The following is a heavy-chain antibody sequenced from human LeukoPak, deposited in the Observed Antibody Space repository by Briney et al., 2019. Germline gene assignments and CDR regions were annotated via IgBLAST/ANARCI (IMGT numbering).Heavy chain of an antibody. CDR2: INTDGSTT. CDR1: GFTFSSYW. J-gene: IGHJ4*02. V-gene: IGHV3-74*01. CDR3: ATWNDKGY. D-gene: IGHD1-1*01. Sequence: GGSLSLSCAVSGFTFSSYWMHWVRHAPGKGLVWVSRINTDGSTTNYADSVRGRFTISRDNAKNTLYMQMNSLRAEDTAMYYCATWNDKGYWGQGTLVTVSS.